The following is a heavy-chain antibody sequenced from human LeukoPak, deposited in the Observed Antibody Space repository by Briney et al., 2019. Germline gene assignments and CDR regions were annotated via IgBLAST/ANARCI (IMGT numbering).Heavy chain of an antibody. CDR1: GGPMNNYY. CDR3: ARESDWLFDS. V-gene: IGHV4-59*01. CDR2: IYYSGAP. J-gene: IGHJ4*02. Sequence: PSETLSLTCTVSGGPMNNYYWSWIRQPPGKGLEWLASIYYSGAPTYNPSLKRRATISVHTSKNQFSLKMRSVTTADTAVYFCARESDWLFDSWGQGALVTVSS. D-gene: IGHD3-9*01.